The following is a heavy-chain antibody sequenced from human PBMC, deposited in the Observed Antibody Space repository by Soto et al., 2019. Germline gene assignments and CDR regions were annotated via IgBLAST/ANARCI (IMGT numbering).Heavy chain of an antibody. CDR2: INPNSGGT. Sequence: ASVKVSCKASGYTFTGYYMHWVRQAPGQGLEWMGWINPNSGGTNYAQKFQGWVTMTRDTSISTAYMELSRLRSDDTAVYYCARREGDGYMANHAFDIWGQGTMVTVSS. J-gene: IGHJ3*02. CDR1: GYTFTGYY. V-gene: IGHV1-2*04. CDR3: ARREGDGYMANHAFDI. D-gene: IGHD5-12*01.